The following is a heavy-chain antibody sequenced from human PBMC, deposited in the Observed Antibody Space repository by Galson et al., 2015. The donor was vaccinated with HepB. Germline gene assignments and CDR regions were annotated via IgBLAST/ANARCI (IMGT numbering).Heavy chain of an antibody. D-gene: IGHD4-11*01. Sequence: SVKVSCKASGYTFTSYDINWVRQATGQGLEWMGWMNPNSGNTGYAQKFQGRVTMTRNTSISTAYMELSSLRSEDTAVYYCAIPDPVTTFDYYYYGMDVWGQGTPVTVSS. J-gene: IGHJ6*02. CDR1: GYTFTSYD. CDR2: MNPNSGNT. V-gene: IGHV1-8*01. CDR3: AIPDPVTTFDYYYYGMDV.